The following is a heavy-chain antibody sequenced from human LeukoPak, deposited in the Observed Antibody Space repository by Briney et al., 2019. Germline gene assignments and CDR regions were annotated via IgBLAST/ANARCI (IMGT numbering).Heavy chain of an antibody. D-gene: IGHD3-9*01. CDR2: TYYRSKWYN. CDR3: ARRRAGYDILTGRRRNDYYYYMDV. CDR1: GDSVSSNSAA. V-gene: IGHV6-1*01. J-gene: IGHJ6*03. Sequence: SQTLSLTCAISGDSVSSNSAAWNWIRQSPSRGLEWLGRTYYRSKWYNDYAVSVKSRITINPDTSKNQFSLKLSSVTAADTAVYYCARRRAGYDILTGRRRNDYYYYMDVWGKGTTVTISS.